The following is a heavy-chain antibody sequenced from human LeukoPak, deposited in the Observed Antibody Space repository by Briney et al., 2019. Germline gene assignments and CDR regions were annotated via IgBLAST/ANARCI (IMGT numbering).Heavy chain of an antibody. J-gene: IGHJ3*02. V-gene: IGHV4-59*01. Sequence: PSETLSLTCTVSGGAISSYYWSWIRQPPGKGLEWIGYIYYSGSTNYNPSLKSRVTISVDTSKNQFSLKLSSVTAADTAVYYCASVHSSSWYFILDAFDIWGQGTMVTVSS. CDR2: IYYSGST. CDR3: ASVHSSSWYFILDAFDI. D-gene: IGHD6-13*01. CDR1: GGAISSYY.